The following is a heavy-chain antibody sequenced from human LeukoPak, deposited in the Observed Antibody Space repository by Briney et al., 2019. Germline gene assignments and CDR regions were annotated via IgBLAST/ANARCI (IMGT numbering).Heavy chain of an antibody. V-gene: IGHV1-8*01. CDR3: ARGGHRYNWNDDHYYYMDV. J-gene: IGHJ6*03. D-gene: IGHD1-1*01. CDR1: GYTFTSYD. Sequence: ASVTLSCTASGYTFTSYDINWVRQATGQGLGRMGWTNLNSGNTGGAQKFQGRVTMTRHTSISTAYMELSSLRSEDTAVYYCARGGHRYNWNDDHYYYMDVWGKGTTVTVSS. CDR2: TNLNSGNT.